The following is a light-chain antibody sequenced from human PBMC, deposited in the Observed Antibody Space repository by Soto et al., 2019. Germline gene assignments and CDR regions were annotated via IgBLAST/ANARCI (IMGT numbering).Light chain of an antibody. CDR1: SSDVGGYNY. J-gene: IGLJ1*01. V-gene: IGLV2-8*01. Sequence: QSALTQPPSASGSPGQSVTISCTGTSSDVGGYNYVSWYQQHPGKAPKLMIYEVSKRPSGVPDRFSGSKSGNTASLTVSGLQAEDEADYYCTSYAGSNYFFYVFGTGTKVTVL. CDR2: EVS. CDR3: TSYAGSNYFFYV.